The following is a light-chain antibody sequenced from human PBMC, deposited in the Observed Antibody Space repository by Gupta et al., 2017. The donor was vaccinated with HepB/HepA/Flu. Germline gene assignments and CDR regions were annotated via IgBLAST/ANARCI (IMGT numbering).Light chain of an antibody. CDR2: DDR. CDR3: QVWDSSSDHYV. CDR1: NIGSKG. V-gene: IGLV3-21*02. J-gene: IGLJ1*01. Sequence: SYVLTQSPSVSVPPGQTAGIPCGGNNIGSKGVHWYQQKPGQAPVLVVYDDRDRPSGIPERFSGSNSGNTATLTISRVEAGDEADYYCQVWDSSSDHYVFGSGTKVTVL.